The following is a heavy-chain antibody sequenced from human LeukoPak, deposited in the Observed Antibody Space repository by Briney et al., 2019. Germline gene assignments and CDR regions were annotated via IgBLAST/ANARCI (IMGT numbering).Heavy chain of an antibody. CDR3: AREGSGSYFQDY. CDR1: GYTFTSYY. V-gene: IGHV1-46*01. J-gene: IGHJ4*02. CDR2: INPSGGST. D-gene: IGHD1-26*01. Sequence: ASVKVSCKASGYTFTSYYMHWVRQAPGQGLEWMGIINPSGGSTSYAQKFQGRVTMTRDMSTSTVYMELSSLRSEDAAVYYCAREGSGSYFQDYWGQGTLVTVSS.